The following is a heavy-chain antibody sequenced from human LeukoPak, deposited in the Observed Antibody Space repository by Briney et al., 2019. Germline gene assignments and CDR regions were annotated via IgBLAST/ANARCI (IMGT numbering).Heavy chain of an antibody. V-gene: IGHV4-4*07. D-gene: IGHD4-11*01. J-gene: IGHJ6*03. CDR1: GSSISSYY. CDR2: IYTSGST. CDR3: ARDGPTVTTSYYMDV. Sequence: PSETLSLTCTVSGSSISSYYWSWIRQPAGKGLEWIGRIYTSGSTNYNPSLKSRVTMSVDTSKNQFSLKLSSVTAADTAVYYCARDGPTVTTSYYMDVWGKGTTVTVSS.